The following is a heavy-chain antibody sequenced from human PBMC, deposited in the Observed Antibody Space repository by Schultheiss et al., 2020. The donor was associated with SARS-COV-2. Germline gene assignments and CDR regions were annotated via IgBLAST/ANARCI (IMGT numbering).Heavy chain of an antibody. Sequence: GGSLRLSCAASGFTFSSYAMSWVRQAPGKGPEWVAIISYDGSHEMYADSVRGRFNISRDNSKNTLYLQMNSLRTDDSAIYYCASSHARYSESFYWFDPWGPGTLVTVSS. CDR3: ASSHARYSESFYWFDP. V-gene: IGHV3-30*03. CDR2: ISYDGSHE. J-gene: IGHJ5*02. CDR1: GFTFSSYA. D-gene: IGHD1-26*01.